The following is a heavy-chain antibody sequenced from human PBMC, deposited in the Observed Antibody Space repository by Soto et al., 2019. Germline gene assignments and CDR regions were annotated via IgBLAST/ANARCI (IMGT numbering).Heavy chain of an antibody. Sequence: PGGSLRLSCAASGFTFSSYGMHWVRQAPGKGLEWVAVIWYDGSNKYYADSVKGRFTISRDNSKNTLYLQMNSLRAEDTAVYYCARFDSSGYYYVPGFYYYYGMDVWGQGTTVTVSS. J-gene: IGHJ6*02. CDR1: GFTFSSYG. CDR3: ARFDSSGYYYVPGFYYYYGMDV. D-gene: IGHD3-22*01. V-gene: IGHV3-33*01. CDR2: IWYDGSNK.